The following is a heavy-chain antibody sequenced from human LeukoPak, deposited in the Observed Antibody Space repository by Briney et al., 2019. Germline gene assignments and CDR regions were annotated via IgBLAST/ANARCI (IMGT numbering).Heavy chain of an antibody. CDR3: ARLMVRGVIIPYYYMDV. J-gene: IGHJ6*03. D-gene: IGHD3-10*01. CDR1: GGSFSGYY. Sequence: PSETLSLTCAVYGGSFSGYYWSWIRQPPGKGLEWIGEINHSGSTNYNPSLKSRVTISVDTSKNQFSLKLSSVTAADTAVYYCARLMVRGVIIPYYYMDVWGKGTTVTISS. CDR2: INHSGST. V-gene: IGHV4-34*01.